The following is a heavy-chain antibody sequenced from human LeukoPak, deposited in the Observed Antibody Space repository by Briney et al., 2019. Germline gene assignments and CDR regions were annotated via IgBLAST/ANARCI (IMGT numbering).Heavy chain of an antibody. CDR2: IYYSGST. CDR3: AMMGGQNYYDSSGYDDAFDI. J-gene: IGHJ3*02. CDR1: GFTFSSYSMN. Sequence: SGGSLRLSCAASGFTFSSYSMNWVRQAPGKGLEWVGRIYYSGSTYYNPSLKSRVTISVDTSKNQFSLKLSSVTAADTAVYYCAMMGGQNYYDSSGYDDAFDIWGQGTMVTVSS. D-gene: IGHD3-22*01. V-gene: IGHV4-59*05.